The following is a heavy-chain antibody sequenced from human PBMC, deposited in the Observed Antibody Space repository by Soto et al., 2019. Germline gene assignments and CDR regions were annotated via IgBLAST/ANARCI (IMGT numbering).Heavy chain of an antibody. CDR3: VKDWDYRGDLDY. CDR1: GFTFTNYG. V-gene: IGHV3-30*18. D-gene: IGHD3-10*01. CDR2: ISNDGSKK. J-gene: IGHJ4*02. Sequence: QVQLVESGGGVVQPGTSLRLSCAASGFTFTNYGMHWVRQARGKGLEWVATISNDGSKKYNADSVKGRFTISRDNSKNMLYLQMNSLRPEDTAVYYCVKDWDYRGDLDYWGQGTLVTVSS.